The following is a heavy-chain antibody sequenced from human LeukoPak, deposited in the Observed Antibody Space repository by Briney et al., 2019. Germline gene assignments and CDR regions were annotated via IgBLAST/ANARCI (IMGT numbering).Heavy chain of an antibody. CDR1: GFTFSSYA. D-gene: IGHD3-3*01. CDR3: ASSGLHDFWSGYYIELAFDI. V-gene: IGHV3-30-3*01. J-gene: IGHJ3*02. CDR2: ISYDGSNK. Sequence: GGSLRLSCAASGFTFSSYAMHWVRQAPGKGLEWVAVISYDGSNKYYADSVKGRFTISRDNAKNSLYLQMNSLRAEDTAVYYCASSGLHDFWSGYYIELAFDIWGQGTMVTVSS.